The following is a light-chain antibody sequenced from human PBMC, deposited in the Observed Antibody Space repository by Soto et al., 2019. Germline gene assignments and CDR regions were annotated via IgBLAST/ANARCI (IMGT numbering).Light chain of an antibody. Sequence: QSALTQPDSVSGSPGQSITISCTGTSSDVGGYNYVSWYQQHPGKAPKLMIYDVSNRPSGASNRFSGSKSDNTASLAISGLQAEDEADYYCRSYTSTSAVVFGGGTKLTVL. CDR2: DVS. V-gene: IGLV2-14*01. CDR1: SSDVGGYNY. CDR3: RSYTSTSAVV. J-gene: IGLJ2*01.